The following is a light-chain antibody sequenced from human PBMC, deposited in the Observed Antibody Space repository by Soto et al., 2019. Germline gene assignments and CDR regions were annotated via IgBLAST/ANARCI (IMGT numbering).Light chain of an antibody. J-gene: IGKJ1*01. CDR2: GAS. CDR1: QSVSSN. CDR3: QQYNTWPRT. V-gene: IGKV3-15*01. Sequence: ENVLTQSPANLSVSPGERATLSCRASQSVSSNLAWYQQKPGQAPRLLIYGASTRATAIPARFSGSGSGTEFTLSLSSLQSEDFAVYYCQQYNTWPRTFGQGTKVDI.